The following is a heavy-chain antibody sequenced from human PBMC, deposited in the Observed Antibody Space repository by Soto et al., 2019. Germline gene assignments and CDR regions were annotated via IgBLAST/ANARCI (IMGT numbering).Heavy chain of an antibody. CDR1: NGSLHGLI. V-gene: IGHV4-34*01. D-gene: IGHD2-15*01. J-gene: IGHJ5*02. Sequence: QVQLQQWGAGLVKPSEPLSLTCGVYNGSLHGLIWSWIRQPPGKGLEWIGEINHYGTINYNPSLRSRLTISVDRSRNQISLKLRSVTAADTAVYYCATGGGLVASRMVHFDPGGQGTLVTVSS. CDR2: INHYGTI. CDR3: ATGGGLVASRMVHFDP.